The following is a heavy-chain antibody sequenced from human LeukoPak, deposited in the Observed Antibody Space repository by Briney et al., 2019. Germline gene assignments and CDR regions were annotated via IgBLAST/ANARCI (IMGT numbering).Heavy chain of an antibody. Sequence: GASVKVSCKASGYTFTSYGISWVRQAPGQGLEWMGWISAYSGNTNYAQKLQGRVTMTTDTSTSTAYMELRSLRSDDTAVYYCARGTWGRAGKGLPDDYWGQGTLVTVSS. CDR3: ARGTWGRAGKGLPDDY. V-gene: IGHV1-18*01. J-gene: IGHJ4*02. D-gene: IGHD7-27*01. CDR2: ISAYSGNT. CDR1: GYTFTSYG.